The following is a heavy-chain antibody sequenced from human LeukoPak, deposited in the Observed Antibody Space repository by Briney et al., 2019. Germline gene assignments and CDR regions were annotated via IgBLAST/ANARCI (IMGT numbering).Heavy chain of an antibody. CDR1: GGSFSGYY. CDR2: INHGGST. CDR3: ARGWVVTAYAPFDP. J-gene: IGHJ5*02. V-gene: IGHV4-34*01. D-gene: IGHD2-21*02. Sequence: PSETLSLTCAVYGGSFSGYYWTWIRQTPGKGLEWIGGINHGGSTNYNPSLRSRVTISVDTSKNQFSRRLRSVSAADTAVYYCARGWVVTAYAPFDPWGQGTLVIVSS.